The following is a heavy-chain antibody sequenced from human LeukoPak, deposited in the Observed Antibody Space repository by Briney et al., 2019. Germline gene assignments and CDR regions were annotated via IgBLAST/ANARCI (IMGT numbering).Heavy chain of an antibody. CDR3: TRDSPEDMVSDY. CDR2: ICGHGISI. J-gene: IGHJ4*02. Sequence: GGSLRLSCEASGFIFSNYAMSWVRQAPGKGLEWVSGICGHGISIYYADSVKGRFTISRDNSKSTLYLQMNSLKTEDTAVYYCTRDSPEDMVSDYWGQGTLVTVSS. CDR1: GFIFSNYA. D-gene: IGHD2-15*01. V-gene: IGHV3-23*01.